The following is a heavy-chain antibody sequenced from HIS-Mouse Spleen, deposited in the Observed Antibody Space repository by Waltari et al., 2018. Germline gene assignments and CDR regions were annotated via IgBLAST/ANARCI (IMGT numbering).Heavy chain of an antibody. D-gene: IGHD6-13*01. CDR3: AREIPYSSSWYDWYFDL. CDR2: IYYCGRT. J-gene: IGHJ2*01. Sequence: QLQLQESGPGLVKPSETLSLTCTVAGGSIRSSSYYWGWIRQPPGKGLVWLGSIYYCGRTEYNPAINNRVTISVDTSKNQFSLKLSSVTAADTAVYYCAREIPYSSSWYDWYFDLWGRGTLVTVSS. CDR1: GGSIRSSSYY. V-gene: IGHV4-39*07.